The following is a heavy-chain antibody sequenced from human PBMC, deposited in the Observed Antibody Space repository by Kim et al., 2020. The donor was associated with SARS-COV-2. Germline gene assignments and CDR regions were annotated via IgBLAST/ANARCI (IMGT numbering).Heavy chain of an antibody. J-gene: IGHJ5*02. V-gene: IGHV1-46*01. D-gene: IGHD3-10*01. Sequence: FPGRVTMTRDTSTSTVYMELSSLRSEDTAVYYCARDERKGSGSYSDWFDPWGQGTLVTVSS. CDR3: ARDERKGSGSYSDWFDP.